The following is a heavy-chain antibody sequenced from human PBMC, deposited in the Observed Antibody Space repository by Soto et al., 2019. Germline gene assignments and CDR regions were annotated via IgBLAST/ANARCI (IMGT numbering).Heavy chain of an antibody. Sequence: SSETLSLTCAVYGGSFSGYYWSWIRQPPGKGLEWIGEINHSGSTNYNPSLKSRVTISVDTSKNQFSLKLSSVTAADTAVYYCARGERGSSSWRRYYFDYWGQGTLVTVSS. D-gene: IGHD6-13*01. V-gene: IGHV4-34*01. J-gene: IGHJ4*02. CDR1: GGSFSGYY. CDR3: ARGERGSSSWRRYYFDY. CDR2: INHSGST.